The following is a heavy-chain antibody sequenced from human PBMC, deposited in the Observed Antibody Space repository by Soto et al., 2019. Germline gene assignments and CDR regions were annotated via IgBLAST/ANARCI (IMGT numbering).Heavy chain of an antibody. CDR3: ARFRPSSGGNFDY. D-gene: IGHD6-25*01. CDR2: INPNSGDT. CDR1: GYIFTGYY. J-gene: IGHJ4*02. V-gene: IGHV1-2*04. Sequence: ASVKVSCKTSGYIFTGYYIYWVRQAPGQGLEWMGWINPNSGDTHFAQQFQGWVTMTRDTSISTAYMELTRLKSDDTAVYYCARFRPSSGGNFDYWGQGTLVTVSS.